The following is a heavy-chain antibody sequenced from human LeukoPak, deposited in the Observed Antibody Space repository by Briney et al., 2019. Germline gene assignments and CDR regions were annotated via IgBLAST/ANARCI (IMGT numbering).Heavy chain of an antibody. J-gene: IGHJ6*02. CDR1: GLTVSSNY. V-gene: IGHV3-53*01. Sequence: PGGSLRLSCAASGLTVSSNYMSWVRQAPGKGLEWVSVIYSGGSTYYADSVKSRFTISRDNSKNTLYLQMNSLRAEDTAVYYCARGNRPHYYGSGSFPSGVGVWGQGTTVTVSS. CDR3: ARGNRPHYYGSGSFPSGVGV. D-gene: IGHD3-10*01. CDR2: IYSGGST.